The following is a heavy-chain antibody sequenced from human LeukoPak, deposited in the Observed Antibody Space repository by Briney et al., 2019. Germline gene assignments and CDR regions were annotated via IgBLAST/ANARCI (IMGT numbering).Heavy chain of an antibody. Sequence: GGSLRLSCAASGFTVSSNYMSWVRQAPGKGLEWVSTINKSGGNTYYADSVKGRFTISRDNSKSTLFLQMNSLRADDTAVYYCAKRESSTNFYFDYWGQGTLVAVSS. D-gene: IGHD2-2*01. CDR2: INKSGGNT. CDR1: GFTVSSNY. V-gene: IGHV3-23*01. CDR3: AKRESSTNFYFDY. J-gene: IGHJ4*02.